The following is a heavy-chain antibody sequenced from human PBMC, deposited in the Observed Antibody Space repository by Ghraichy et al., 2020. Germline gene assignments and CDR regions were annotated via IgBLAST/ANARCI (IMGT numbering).Heavy chain of an antibody. V-gene: IGHV3-74*01. CDR1: GFTFSTYL. CDR2: ISSDGTTT. CDR3: ARAPDYPDASDY. D-gene: IGHD3-16*01. Sequence: GGPLRLSCAASGFTFSTYLMHWVRQAPGKGLVWVSRISSDGTTTSYPDSVEGRFTISRDNAKNTLYLQMNSLRAEDTAVYYCARAPDYPDASDYWGQGTLVTVSS. J-gene: IGHJ4*02.